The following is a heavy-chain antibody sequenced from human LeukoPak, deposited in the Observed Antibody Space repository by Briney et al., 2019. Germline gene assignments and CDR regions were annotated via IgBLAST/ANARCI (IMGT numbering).Heavy chain of an antibody. V-gene: IGHV3-53*01. D-gene: IGHD5-12*01. CDR3: ARDGYSGSTYFEY. Sequence: PGGSLRLSCAASGFTVSNNYMTWVRQAPGNGLEWVSVIYSVGSTYYADSVKGRFTISRDNSKNTLYLQMNSLKGEDTAVYYCARDGYSGSTYFEYWGQGTLVTVSS. CDR2: IYSVGST. CDR1: GFTVSNNY. J-gene: IGHJ4*02.